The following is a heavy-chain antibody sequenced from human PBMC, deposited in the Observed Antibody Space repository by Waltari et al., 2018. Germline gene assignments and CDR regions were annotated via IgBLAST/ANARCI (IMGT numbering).Heavy chain of an antibody. CDR3: ARAGYSYWGY. J-gene: IGHJ4*02. V-gene: IGHV4-34*01. CDR2: INHSGST. CDR1: GGSFSGYY. D-gene: IGHD5-18*01. Sequence: QVQLQQWGAGLLKPSETLSLTCAVYGGSFSGYYWSWVRQPPGKGREWLGEINHSGSTNYNPSLKSRVTTSVDTSKNQFSLKLSSVTAADTAVYYCARAGYSYWGYWGQGTLVTVSS.